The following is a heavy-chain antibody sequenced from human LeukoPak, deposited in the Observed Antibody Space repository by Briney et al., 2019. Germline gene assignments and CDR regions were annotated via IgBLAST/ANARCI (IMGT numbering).Heavy chain of an antibody. CDR2: MNPSSGNT. CDR3: ARDPTEDFWSGFYSYFDF. D-gene: IGHD3-3*01. V-gene: IGHV1-8*01. CDR1: GYTFTSYD. J-gene: IGHJ4*02. Sequence: ASVKVSCKASGYTFTSYDINWVRQAPGQGLDWMGWMNPSSGNTGYAQKFQGRVTMTRNISISTAYMELRSLRSDDTAVYYCARDPTEDFWSGFYSYFDFWGQGTLVTVSS.